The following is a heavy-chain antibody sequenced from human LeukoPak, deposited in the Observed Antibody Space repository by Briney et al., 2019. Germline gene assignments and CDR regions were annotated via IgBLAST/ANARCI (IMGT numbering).Heavy chain of an antibody. V-gene: IGHV1-18*01. D-gene: IGHD2-2*01. CDR1: GYTFSGYY. J-gene: IGHJ4*02. CDR3: ARDREAVVVPAPPSSFDY. CDR2: ISAYNGNT. Sequence: ASVKVSCKASGYTFSGYYMHWVRQAPGQGLEWMGWISAYNGNTNYAQKLQGRVTMTTDTSTSTAYMELRSLRSDDTAVYYCARDREAVVVPAPPSSFDYWGQGTLVTVSS.